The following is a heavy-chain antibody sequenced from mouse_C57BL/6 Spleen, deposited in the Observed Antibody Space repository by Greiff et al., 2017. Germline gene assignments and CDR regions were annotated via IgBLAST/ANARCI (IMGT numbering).Heavy chain of an antibody. Sequence: EVKLVESGGGLVKPGGSLKLSCAASGFTFSSYAMSWVRQTPEKRLEWVATISDGGSYTYYPDNVKGRFTISRDNAKNNLYLQMSHLKSEDTAMYYCARGDYYGSSYGAMDCWGQGTSVTVSS. J-gene: IGHJ4*01. D-gene: IGHD1-1*01. CDR3: ARGDYYGSSYGAMDC. CDR1: GFTFSSYA. CDR2: ISDGGSYT. V-gene: IGHV5-4*03.